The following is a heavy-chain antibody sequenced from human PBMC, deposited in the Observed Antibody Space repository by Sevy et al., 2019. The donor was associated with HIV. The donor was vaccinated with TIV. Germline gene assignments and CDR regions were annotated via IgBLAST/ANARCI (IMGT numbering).Heavy chain of an antibody. CDR1: GYLFTSYR. J-gene: IGHJ4*02. CDR3: ARAYCSGGRCYSLAY. V-gene: IGHV1-18*01. CDR2: ISPHNGDT. D-gene: IGHD2-15*01. Sequence: ASVKVSCKASGYLFTSYRITWVRQAPGKHLEFVGWISPHNGDTNYAQRVQDRVTMITDTSTTTAYMELRSLTSDDSAVYYCARAYCSGGRCYSLAYWGQGTLVTVSS.